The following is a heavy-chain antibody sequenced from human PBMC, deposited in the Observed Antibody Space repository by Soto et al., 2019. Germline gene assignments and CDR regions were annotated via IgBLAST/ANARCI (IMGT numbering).Heavy chain of an antibody. Sequence: SETLSLTCTVSGGSISSSNYYWGWIRQPPEKRLEWIGSIFYSGSTYYNPSLKSRVTISVDTSKNQFSLKLSSVTAADTAVYYCARRVVVPTADYYYFYMDVWGKGTTVTVS. CDR3: ARRVVVPTADYYYFYMDV. D-gene: IGHD2-2*01. CDR1: GGSISSSNYY. J-gene: IGHJ6*03. CDR2: IFYSGST. V-gene: IGHV4-39*01.